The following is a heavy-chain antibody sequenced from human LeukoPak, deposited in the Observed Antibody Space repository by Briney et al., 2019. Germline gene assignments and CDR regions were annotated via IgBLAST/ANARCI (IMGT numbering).Heavy chain of an antibody. Sequence: PGGSLRLSCAASGFTFTSFAMSWVRQAPGKGLQWVSSISGDSDYTYHADSVKGRFIISRDNSKNTMYLQMTSLRPDDTALYYCTKGPYLTTVASFFDPWGQGTLVTVSS. D-gene: IGHD4-23*01. CDR3: TKGPYLTTVASFFDP. J-gene: IGHJ5*02. V-gene: IGHV3-23*01. CDR1: GFTFTSFA. CDR2: ISGDSDYT.